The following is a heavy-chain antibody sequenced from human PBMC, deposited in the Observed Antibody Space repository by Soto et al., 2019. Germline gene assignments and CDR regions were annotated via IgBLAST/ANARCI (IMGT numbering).Heavy chain of an antibody. CDR3: ANDGAVAGSYYYYGMDV. J-gene: IGHJ6*02. D-gene: IGHD6-19*01. CDR1: GGSISSSSYY. V-gene: IGHV4-39*01. Sequence: QLQLQESGPGLVKPSETLSLTCTVSGGSISSSSYYWGWIRQPPGQGLEWIGSIYYSGSTYYNPSLKSRVTISVDTSKNQFSLKLSSVTAADTAVYYCANDGAVAGSYYYYGMDVWGQGTTVTVSS. CDR2: IYYSGST.